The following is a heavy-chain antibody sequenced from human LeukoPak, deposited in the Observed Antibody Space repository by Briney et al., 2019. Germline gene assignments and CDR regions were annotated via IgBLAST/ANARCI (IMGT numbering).Heavy chain of an antibody. J-gene: IGHJ5*02. Sequence: SEILSLTCTVSGGSISSGDYYWSWIRQPPGKGLEWIGYIYYSGSTYYNPSLKSRVTISVDTSKNQFSLKLSSVTAADTAVYYCARNTVTTRSVSWFDPWGQGTLVTVSS. CDR3: ARNTVTTRSVSWFDP. V-gene: IGHV4-30-4*01. CDR1: GGSISSGDYY. CDR2: IYYSGST. D-gene: IGHD4-11*01.